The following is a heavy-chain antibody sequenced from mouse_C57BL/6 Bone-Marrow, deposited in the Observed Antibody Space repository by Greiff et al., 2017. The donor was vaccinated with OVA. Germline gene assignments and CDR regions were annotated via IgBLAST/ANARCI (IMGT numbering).Heavy chain of an antibody. D-gene: IGHD1-3*01. CDR3: ALSGKYAMDY. J-gene: IGHJ4*01. V-gene: IGHV1-64*01. Sequence: QVQLKQPGAELVKPGASVKLSCKASGYTFTSYWMHWVKQRPGQGLEWIGMIHPNSGSTNYNEKFKSKATLTVDKSSSTAYMQLSSLTSEDSAVYYCALSGKYAMDYWGQGTSVTVSS. CDR1: GYTFTSYW. CDR2: IHPNSGST.